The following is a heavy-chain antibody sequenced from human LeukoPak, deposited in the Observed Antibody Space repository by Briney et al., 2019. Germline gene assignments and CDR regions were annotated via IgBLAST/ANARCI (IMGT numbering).Heavy chain of an antibody. J-gene: IGHJ4*02. CDR2: ISAYNGNT. CDR3: AREPYDFWSGYYPPNFDY. V-gene: IGHV1-18*01. Sequence: GASVKVSCKASGYTFTSYGISWVRQAPGQGLEWMGWISAYNGNTNYAQKFQGRVTMTTDTSTSTAYMELRSLRSDDTAVYYCAREPYDFWSGYYPPNFDYWGQGTLVTVSS. CDR1: GYTFTSYG. D-gene: IGHD3-3*01.